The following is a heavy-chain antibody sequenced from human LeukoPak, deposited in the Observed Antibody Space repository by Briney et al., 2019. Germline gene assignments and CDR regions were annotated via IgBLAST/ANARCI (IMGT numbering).Heavy chain of an antibody. V-gene: IGHV4-59*01. J-gene: IGHJ4*02. D-gene: IGHD3-22*01. CDR2: IYYSGST. CDR3: ARGYYDSSGYWSSFYFDY. Sequence: SETLSLTCTVSGGSISSYYWSWIRQPPGKGLEWIVYIYYSGSTNYNPSLKSRVAISVDTSKNQFSLKLSSVTAADTAVYYCARGYYDSSGYWSSFYFDYWGQGTLVTVSS. CDR1: GGSISSYY.